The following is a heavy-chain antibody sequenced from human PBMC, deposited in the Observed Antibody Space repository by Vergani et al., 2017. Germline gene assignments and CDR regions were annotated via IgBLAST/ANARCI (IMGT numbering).Heavy chain of an antibody. Sequence: QLQLQESGPGLVKPSETLSLTCTVSGGSISSSSYYWGWIRQPPGKGLEWIGSSYYSGSTYYNPSLKSRVTISVDTSKNQFSLKLSSVTAADTAVYDCASPPISSSWYVGSYWGQGTLVTVSS. CDR3: ASPPISSSWYVGSY. CDR2: SYYSGST. V-gene: IGHV4-39*07. D-gene: IGHD6-13*01. CDR1: GGSISSSSYY. J-gene: IGHJ4*02.